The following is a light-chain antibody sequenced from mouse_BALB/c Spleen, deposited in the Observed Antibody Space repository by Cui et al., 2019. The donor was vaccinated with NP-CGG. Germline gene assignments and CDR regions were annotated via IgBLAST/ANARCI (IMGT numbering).Light chain of an antibody. CDR1: TGTVTTSNY. Sequence: QAVVTQESAFTTSTGETVTLTCRSSTGTVTTSNYANWVQEKPDHLFTGLIGGTNNRAPGVSARFSGSLIGDKAALTITGAQTEDEAIYFCALWYSNHWVFGGGTKLTVL. V-gene: IGLV1*01. J-gene: IGLJ1*01. CDR3: ALWYSNHWV. CDR2: GTN.